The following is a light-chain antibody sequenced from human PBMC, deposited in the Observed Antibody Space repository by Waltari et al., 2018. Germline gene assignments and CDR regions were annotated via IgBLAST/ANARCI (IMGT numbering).Light chain of an antibody. CDR3: QQYYSAPYT. CDR2: WAS. Sequence: DIVMTQSPDSLAVSLGERATINCKSSQSVLYSSNNKNYLTWYQQKPGQPPKLLIYWASTRESGVPDRFSGSASGTDFILTISSLQAEDVAVYYCQQYYSAPYTFGQGTKLEIK. CDR1: QSVLYSSNNKNY. V-gene: IGKV4-1*01. J-gene: IGKJ2*01.